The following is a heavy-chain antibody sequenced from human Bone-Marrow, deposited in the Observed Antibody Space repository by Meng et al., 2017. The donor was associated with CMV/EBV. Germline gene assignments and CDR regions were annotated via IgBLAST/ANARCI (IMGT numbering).Heavy chain of an antibody. CDR1: GFTLSTSGVG. V-gene: IGHV2-5*01. CDR2: IYRNDDK. Sequence: SGPTLAKLTQTLTLTCTISGFTLSTSGVGVGWIRQPPGKALEWLALIYRNDDKRYSPALKSRLTITKDTSKNHVVLTMTNMDPVDTATYCCAHVAGGYDSAYYPNWGQGTLVTVSS. CDR3: AHVAGGYDSAYYPN. J-gene: IGHJ4*02. D-gene: IGHD3-22*01.